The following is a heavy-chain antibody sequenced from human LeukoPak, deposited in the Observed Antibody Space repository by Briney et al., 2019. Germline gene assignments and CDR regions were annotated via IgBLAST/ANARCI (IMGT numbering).Heavy chain of an antibody. V-gene: IGHV4-30-2*01. CDR3: ARDRGFGPPYGPGAFDI. CDR1: GGSISSGGYS. D-gene: IGHD3-3*01. CDR2: IYHSGST. Sequence: PSQTLSLTCAVSGGSISSGGYSWSWIRQPPGKGLEWIGYIYHSGSTYYNPSLKSRVTISVDRSKNQFSLKLSSVTAADTAVYYCARDRGFGPPYGPGAFDIWGQGTMVTVSS. J-gene: IGHJ3*02.